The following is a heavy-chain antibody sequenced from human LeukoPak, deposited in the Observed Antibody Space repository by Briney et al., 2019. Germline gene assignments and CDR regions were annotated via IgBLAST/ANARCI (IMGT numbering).Heavy chain of an antibody. CDR3: ARAIQFQLLKGYFDY. V-gene: IGHV3-53*01. Sequence: GESLKISCAASGFTVSSNYMSWVRQAPGKGLEWVSTIYVAGSAYYADFLKGRFTISRDNSKNTVYLQMNSLRAEDTAVYYCARAIQFQLLKGYFDYWGQGALVTVSS. CDR2: IYVAGSA. CDR1: GFTVSSNY. J-gene: IGHJ4*02. D-gene: IGHD2-2*01.